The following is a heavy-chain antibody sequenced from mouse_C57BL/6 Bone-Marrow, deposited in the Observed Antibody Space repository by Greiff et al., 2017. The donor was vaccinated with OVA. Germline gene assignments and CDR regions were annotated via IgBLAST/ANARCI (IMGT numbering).Heavy chain of an antibody. V-gene: IGHV2-2*01. D-gene: IGHD2-2*01. J-gene: IGHJ4*01. CDR2: IWGGGST. CDR3: ARNLLWLRRGAMDY. Sequence: QLRGSGPGLVQPSQSLSITCTVPGFPLPSYGVHWVRRSPGKGLEWLGVIWGGGSTDYNAAFISRLSISKDNSKSQVFFKMNSLQADDTAIYYCARNLLWLRRGAMDYWGQGTSATVSS. CDR1: GFPLPSYG.